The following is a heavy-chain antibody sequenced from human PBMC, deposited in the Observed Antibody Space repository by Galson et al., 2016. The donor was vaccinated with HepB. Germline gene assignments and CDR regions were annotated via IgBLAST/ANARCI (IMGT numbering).Heavy chain of an antibody. D-gene: IGHD6-13*01. V-gene: IGHV6-1*01. Sequence: CAISGDSVSSHIAAWNWIRQSPSRGLEWLGRTYYRSKWYTDYAGSVKSRITINPDTFKNQFSLQLDSVTPEDTGVYYCAIDLDSSSWYLPGSAFDYWGQGALVIVSS. CDR3: AIDLDSSSWYLPGSAFDY. CDR2: TYYRSKWYT. J-gene: IGHJ4*02. CDR1: GDSVSSHIAA.